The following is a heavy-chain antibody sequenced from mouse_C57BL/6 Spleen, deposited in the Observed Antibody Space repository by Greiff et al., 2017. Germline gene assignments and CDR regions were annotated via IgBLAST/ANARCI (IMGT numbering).Heavy chain of an antibody. CDR1: GFTFTDYY. CDR3: ASNYDGWFAY. CDR2: IRNKANGYTT. D-gene: IGHD2-4*01. Sequence: EVQLVESGGGLVQPGGSLSLSCAASGFTFTDYYMSWVRQPPGKALEWLGFIRNKANGYTTEYSVPVKGRFTISRDNTQSILYLQMNALRAADSAAYYYASNYDGWFAYWGQGTLVTVSA. V-gene: IGHV7-3*01. J-gene: IGHJ3*01.